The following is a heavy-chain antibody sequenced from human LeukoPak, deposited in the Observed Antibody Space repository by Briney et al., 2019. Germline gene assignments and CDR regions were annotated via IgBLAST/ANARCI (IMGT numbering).Heavy chain of an antibody. V-gene: IGHV4-59*01. CDR3: ARNWERWVLVAANPSEFDY. CDR2: IYYSGST. Sequence: SETLSLTCTVSGGSISSYYWSWIRQPPGKGLGWIGYIYYSGSTNYNPSLKSRVTISVDTSKNQFSLKLSSVTAADTAVYYCARNWERWVLVAANPSEFDYWGQGTLVTVSS. CDR1: GGSISSYY. J-gene: IGHJ4*02. D-gene: IGHD2-15*01.